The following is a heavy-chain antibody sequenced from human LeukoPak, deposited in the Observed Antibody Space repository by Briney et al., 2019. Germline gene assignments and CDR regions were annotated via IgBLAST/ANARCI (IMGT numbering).Heavy chain of an antibody. Sequence: GGSLRLSCAASGFTFSSYNMNWVRQAPGKGLEWVANIKQDGSKKSYVDSVKGRFTISRDNAKNSLYLQMNSLRAEDTAIYYCTRVGYIDEGIDYWGQGTLVTVSS. CDR3: TRVGYIDEGIDY. D-gene: IGHD5-24*01. CDR1: GFTFSSYN. J-gene: IGHJ4*02. CDR2: IKQDGSKK. V-gene: IGHV3-7*04.